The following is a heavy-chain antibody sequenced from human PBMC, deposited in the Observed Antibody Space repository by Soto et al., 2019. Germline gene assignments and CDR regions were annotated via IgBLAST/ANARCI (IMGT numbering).Heavy chain of an antibody. CDR3: ARDRDIVVVPAAISNYYYGMYF. Sequence: QVQLVQSGAEVKKPGASVKVSCKASGYTFTSYGISWLRQAPGQALEWMGWISAYNGNTNYAQKLQGRVTMTTDTSTSTAYMELRSLRSDDTAVYYCARDRDIVVVPAAISNYYYGMYFWGQVTTVIFSS. D-gene: IGHD2-2*02. CDR2: ISAYNGNT. CDR1: GYTFTSYG. V-gene: IGHV1-18*04. J-gene: IGHJ6*02.